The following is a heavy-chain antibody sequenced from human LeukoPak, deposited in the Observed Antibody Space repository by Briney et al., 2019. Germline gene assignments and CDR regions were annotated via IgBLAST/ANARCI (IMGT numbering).Heavy chain of an antibody. CDR1: GFTFSSYA. CDR3: TTDSKEATISYYYYYGMDV. CDR2: ISGSGGST. Sequence: GGSLRLSCAASGFTFSSYAMSWVRQAPGKGLEWVSAISGSGGSTYYADSVKGRFTISRDNSKNTLYLQMNSLKTEDTAVYYCTTDSKEATISYYYYYGMDVWGQGTTVTVSS. D-gene: IGHD5-12*01. V-gene: IGHV3-23*01. J-gene: IGHJ6*02.